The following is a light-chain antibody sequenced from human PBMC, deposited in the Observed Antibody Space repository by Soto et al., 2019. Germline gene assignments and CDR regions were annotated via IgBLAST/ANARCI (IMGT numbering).Light chain of an antibody. V-gene: IGKV3D-15*01. CDR3: QQNNDWPLT. CDR2: GAS. Sequence: IVLKHPTASLYVSPGQTATLSSGGRRSVSNNFAWYQQKPGQTPRLLIYGASTRATGIPARFSGSGSGTEFTLTISSLQSEDCATYYCQQNNDWPLTFGVGTKVDIK. J-gene: IGKJ4*02. CDR1: RSVSNN.